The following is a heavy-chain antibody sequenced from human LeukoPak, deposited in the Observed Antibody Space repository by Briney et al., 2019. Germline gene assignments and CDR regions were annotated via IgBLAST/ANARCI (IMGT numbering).Heavy chain of an antibody. V-gene: IGHV3-23*01. CDR2: IRGSGDST. CDR3: AKDRCTSSVCAYDY. D-gene: IGHD2-8*01. CDR1: GFTFCTYG. J-gene: IGHJ4*02. Sequence: GGPLRLSCAASGFTFCTYGMSWVRQAPGKGLEWVSGIRGSGDSTYYADSVKGRFTISRDNYKNTLYLQMNSLRAEDTAVYYCAKDRCTSSVCAYDYWGQGTLVTVSS.